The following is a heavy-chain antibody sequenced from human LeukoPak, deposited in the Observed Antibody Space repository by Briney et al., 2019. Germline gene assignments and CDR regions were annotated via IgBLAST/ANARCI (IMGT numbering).Heavy chain of an antibody. D-gene: IGHD3-10*01. V-gene: IGHV1-46*01. CDR3: ARDELLWFGISNWFDP. Sequence: ASVKVSCKASGYTFTSYYMHWVRQAPGQGLEWMGIINPSGGSTSYAQKFQGRVTMTRDTSTSTVYMELSSLRSEDTAVYYCARDELLWFGISNWFDPWGQGTLVTVSS. CDR1: GYTFTSYY. CDR2: INPSGGST. J-gene: IGHJ5*02.